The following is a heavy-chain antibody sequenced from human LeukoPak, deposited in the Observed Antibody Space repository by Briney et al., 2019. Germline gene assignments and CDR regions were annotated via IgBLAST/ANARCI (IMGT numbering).Heavy chain of an antibody. D-gene: IGHD3-22*01. J-gene: IGHJ4*02. CDR1: GFSLSNYW. CDR2: IKLDGSEK. CDR3: ARDLYYYDSSGYPII. Sequence: GGSLRLSCVASGFSLSNYWISWVRQAPGKGLEWVANIKLDGSEKYYMNSVKGRFTISRDNAKNSLYLQMNSLRAEDTAVYYCARDLYYYDSSGYPIIRGQGTLVTVSS. V-gene: IGHV3-7*03.